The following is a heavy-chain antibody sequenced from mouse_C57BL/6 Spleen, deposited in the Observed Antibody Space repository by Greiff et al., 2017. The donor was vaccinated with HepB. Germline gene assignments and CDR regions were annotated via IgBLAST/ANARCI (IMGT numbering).Heavy chain of an antibody. J-gene: IGHJ2*01. V-gene: IGHV1-82*01. CDR3: ARTSSDGGFDY. Sequence: VKLMESGPELVKPGASVKISCKASGYAFSSSWMNWVKQRPGKGLEWIGRIYPGDGDTNYNGKFKGKATLTADKSSSTAYMQLSSLTSEDSAVYFCARTSSDGGFDYWGQGTTLTVSS. CDR1: GYAFSSSW. D-gene: IGHD2-3*01. CDR2: IYPGDGDT.